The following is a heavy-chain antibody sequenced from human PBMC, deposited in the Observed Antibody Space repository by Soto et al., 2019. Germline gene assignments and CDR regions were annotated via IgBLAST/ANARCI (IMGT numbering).Heavy chain of an antibody. J-gene: IGHJ6*02. D-gene: IGHD6-19*01. Sequence: GGSLRLSCAASVFTFNNYAMHWVRQAPGKGLEWVAVISSDGSNKYYADSVKGRFTISRDNSKSTLYLQMNSLRPEETAVYNCARDWGSGCYGVRFDHYGLDVWGQGTTVTVSS. V-gene: IGHV3-30*04. CDR2: ISSDGSNK. CDR1: VFTFNNYA. CDR3: ARDWGSGCYGVRFDHYGLDV.